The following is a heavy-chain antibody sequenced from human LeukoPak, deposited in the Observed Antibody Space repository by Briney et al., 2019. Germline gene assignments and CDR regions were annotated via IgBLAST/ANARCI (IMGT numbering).Heavy chain of an antibody. J-gene: IGHJ6*03. Sequence: SETLSLTCTVSGGSISSHYWSWIRQPPGKGLEWIAYLFDSVNTKDNPSLQSRLTLSADTSKNQFSLRLSSVTAADTAVYYCARGWGYCSSTSCYQNYYYYMDVWGKGTTVTVSS. CDR3: ARGWGYCSSTSCYQNYYYYMDV. CDR1: GGSISSHY. V-gene: IGHV4-59*11. D-gene: IGHD2-2*01. CDR2: LFDSVNT.